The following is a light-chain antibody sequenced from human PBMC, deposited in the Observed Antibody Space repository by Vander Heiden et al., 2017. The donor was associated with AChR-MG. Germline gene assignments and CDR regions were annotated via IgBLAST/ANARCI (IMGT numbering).Light chain of an antibody. CDR2: EDS. V-gene: IGLV2-23*01. Sequence: QSALTQPDSVSGSPGQSITISCTGTSSDVGRYHLVSWYQQHPGKAPKVMSYEDSKRPSGVSNRFSGSKSGNTASLTISGLQAEDEADYYCCSCADSTIFLVFGGGTKLTVL. CDR3: CSCADSTIFLV. CDR1: SSDVGRYHL. J-gene: IGLJ3*02.